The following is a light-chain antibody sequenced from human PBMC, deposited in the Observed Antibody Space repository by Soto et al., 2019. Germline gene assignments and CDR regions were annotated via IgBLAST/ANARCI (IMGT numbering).Light chain of an antibody. CDR1: QSVNNY. V-gene: IGKV3-20*01. Sequence: EIMLTQSPATLSLSPGERATLSCRASQSVNNYLAWYQQKPGRAPRLLIYGASSRATGIPDRFSGSGSGTDFTLTISRLEPEDFAVYYCQQYGSSGTFGQGTKVDIK. CDR2: GAS. CDR3: QQYGSSGT. J-gene: IGKJ1*01.